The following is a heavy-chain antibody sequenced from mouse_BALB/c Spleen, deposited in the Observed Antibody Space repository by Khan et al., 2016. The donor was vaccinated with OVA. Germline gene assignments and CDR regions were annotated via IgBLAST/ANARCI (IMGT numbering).Heavy chain of an antibody. J-gene: IGHJ3*01. CDR3: ARAGYSPWFAY. CDR2: IDPENGNT. V-gene: IGHV14-1*02. CDR1: GFNIKDYY. Sequence: EVQLLESGAELVRPGALVKLSCKASGFNIKDYYIHWVKQRPEQGLEWIGWIDPENGNTIYDPKFQGKANITADTSSNTAYLHFSSLPSEDTAVYYCARAGYSPWFAYWGQGTLVTVSA. D-gene: IGHD2-3*01.